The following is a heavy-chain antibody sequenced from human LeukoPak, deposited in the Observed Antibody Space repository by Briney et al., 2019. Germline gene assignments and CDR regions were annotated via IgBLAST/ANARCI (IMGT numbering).Heavy chain of an antibody. D-gene: IGHD3-10*01. CDR1: GGSISSYY. CDR2: IYYSGST. CDR3: ARERAGSGH. V-gene: IGHV4-59*01. J-gene: IGHJ4*02. Sequence: PSETLSLTCTVSGGSISSYYWSWIRQPRGKGLEWIGYIYYSGSTNYNPSLKSRVTISVDTSKNQFSLKLSSVTAADTAVYYCARERAGSGHWGQGTLVTVSS.